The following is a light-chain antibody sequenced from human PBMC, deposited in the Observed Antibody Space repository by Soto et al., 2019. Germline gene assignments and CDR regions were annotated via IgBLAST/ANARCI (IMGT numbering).Light chain of an antibody. CDR1: SGHSSYA. V-gene: IGLV4-69*01. CDR2: VDSDGSH. J-gene: IGLJ3*02. Sequence: QAVVTQSPSASASLGASVRLTCTLSSGHSSYAIAWHQQQPEKGPRYLMKVDSDGSHIKGDGIPDRFSVSSSGAERYLTISSLQSEDEADYYCQTWGTGTWVFGGGTKLTVL. CDR3: QTWGTGTWV.